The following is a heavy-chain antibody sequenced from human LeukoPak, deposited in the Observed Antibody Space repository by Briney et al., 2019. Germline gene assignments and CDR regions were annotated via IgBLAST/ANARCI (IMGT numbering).Heavy chain of an antibody. CDR1: GFTFSIYS. D-gene: IGHD3-10*02. CDR3: AELGITMIGGV. CDR2: ISGGSSTI. Sequence: PGGSLRLSCAASGFTFSIYSMNWVRQAPGKGLEWVSYISGGSSTIYYADSVQGRFTISRDNARDSLYLQMNSLRAEDTAVYYCAELGITMIGGVWGKGTTVTISS. V-gene: IGHV3-48*01. J-gene: IGHJ6*04.